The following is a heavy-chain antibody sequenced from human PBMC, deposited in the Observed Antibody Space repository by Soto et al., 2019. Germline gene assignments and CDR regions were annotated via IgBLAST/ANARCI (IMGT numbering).Heavy chain of an antibody. CDR2: INAGNGNT. CDR3: AREDYYGSGSPWFDP. V-gene: IGHV1-3*01. CDR1: GYTFTSYA. D-gene: IGHD3-10*01. Sequence: ASVKVSCKASGYTFTSYAMHWVRQAPGQRLEWMGWINAGNGNTKYSQKFQGRVTITRDTSASTAYMELSSLRSEDTAVYYCAREDYYGSGSPWFDPWGQGTLVTVSS. J-gene: IGHJ5*02.